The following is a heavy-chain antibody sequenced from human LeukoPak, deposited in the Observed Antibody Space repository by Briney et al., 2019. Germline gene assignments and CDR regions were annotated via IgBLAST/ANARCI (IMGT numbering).Heavy chain of an antibody. D-gene: IGHD5-18*01. Sequence: SETLSLTCTVSGGSISSGGYYWSWIRQPPGKGLEWIGSIYYSGSTYYNPSLKSRVTISVDTSKDQFSLKLSSVTAADTAVYYCARDRGYSYGSDYWGQGTLVTVSS. V-gene: IGHV4-39*07. CDR3: ARDRGYSYGSDY. J-gene: IGHJ4*02. CDR2: IYYSGST. CDR1: GGSISSGGYY.